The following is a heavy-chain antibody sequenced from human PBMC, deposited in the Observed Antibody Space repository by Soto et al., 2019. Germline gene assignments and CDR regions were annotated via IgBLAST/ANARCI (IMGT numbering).Heavy chain of an antibody. J-gene: IGHJ6*02. V-gene: IGHV3-23*01. CDR2: ISGSGGST. CDR1: GFTFSSYA. CDR3: AKWGYGDFWSGTPYGMDV. D-gene: IGHD3-3*01. Sequence: QPGGSLRLSCAASGFTFSSYAMSWVRQAPGKGLEWVSAISGSGGSTYYADSVKGRFTVSRDNSKNTLYLQMNSLRAEDTAVYYCAKWGYGDFWSGTPYGMDVWGQGTTVTVSS.